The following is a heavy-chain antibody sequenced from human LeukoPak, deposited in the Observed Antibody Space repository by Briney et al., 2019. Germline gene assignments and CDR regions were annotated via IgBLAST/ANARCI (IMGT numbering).Heavy chain of an antibody. CDR3: AKDRELGRWLQLRTPFDY. V-gene: IGHV3-30*02. J-gene: IGHJ4*02. D-gene: IGHD5-24*01. CDR2: IRYDGSNK. CDR1: GFTFSSYG. Sequence: GGSLRLSCAASGFTFSSYGMHWVRQAPGKGLEWVAFIRYDGSNKYYADSVKGRFTISRDNSKNTLYLQMDSLRAEDTAVYYCAKDRELGRWLQLRTPFDYWGQGTLVIVSS.